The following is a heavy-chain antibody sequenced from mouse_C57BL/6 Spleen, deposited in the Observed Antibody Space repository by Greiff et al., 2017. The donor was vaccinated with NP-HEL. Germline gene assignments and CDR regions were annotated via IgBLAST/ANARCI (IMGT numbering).Heavy chain of an antibody. J-gene: IGHJ4*01. Sequence: QVQLQQSGPGLVAPSPSLSITCTVSGFSLTSYGVSWVRQPPGQGLEWLGVIWGDGGTNYHSALLSRLSISKDNSKSHFYLKRNSLQANDAATYYCAGIHYAMDYWGQGTSVTVSA. V-gene: IGHV2-3*01. CDR1: GFSLTSYG. CDR2: IWGDGGT. CDR3: AGIHYAMDY.